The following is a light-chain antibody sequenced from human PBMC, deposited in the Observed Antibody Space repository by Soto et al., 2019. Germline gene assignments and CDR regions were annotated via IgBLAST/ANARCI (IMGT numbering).Light chain of an antibody. Sequence: EIVLTQSPGTLSLSPGERATLSCMASQSVSNNYLAWYQQKPGQAPRLLIYGASTRATGVPARFSGSGSGTEFTLTISSLQSEDFAVYYCQQYNNWPPITFGQGTRLEIK. V-gene: IGKV3-15*01. CDR1: QSVSNN. CDR2: GAS. CDR3: QQYNNWPPIT. J-gene: IGKJ5*01.